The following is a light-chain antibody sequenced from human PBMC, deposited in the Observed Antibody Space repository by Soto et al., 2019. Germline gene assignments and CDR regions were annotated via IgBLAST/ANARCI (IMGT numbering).Light chain of an antibody. CDR1: QSISSW. CDR2: DAS. Sequence: DIQMTQSPSTLSASVGDRVTITCRASQSISSWLAWYQQKPGKAPKLLIYDASSLESGVPSRFSGSGSGTEFSLTISRLMHDDFATYYCQQYDSYSTFGQGTKVEIK. CDR3: QQYDSYST. V-gene: IGKV1-5*01. J-gene: IGKJ1*01.